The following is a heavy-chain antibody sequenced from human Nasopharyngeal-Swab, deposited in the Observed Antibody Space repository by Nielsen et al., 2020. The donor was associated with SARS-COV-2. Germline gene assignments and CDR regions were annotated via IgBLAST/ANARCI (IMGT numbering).Heavy chain of an antibody. CDR1: GLTCSSYG. Sequence: LSLTCAASGLTCSSYGMHWVSQAPGKGLEWVAAISYDGSNKYYADSVKGRFTISRDNSKNTLYLQMNSLRAEDTAVYYCAKGTITMARGVIGWFDPWGQGTLVTVSS. CDR3: AKGTITMARGVIGWFDP. V-gene: IGHV3-30*18. J-gene: IGHJ5*02. D-gene: IGHD3-10*01. CDR2: ISYDGSNK.